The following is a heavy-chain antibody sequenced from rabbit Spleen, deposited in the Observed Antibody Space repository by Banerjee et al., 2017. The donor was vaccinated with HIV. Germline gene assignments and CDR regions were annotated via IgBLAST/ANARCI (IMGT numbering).Heavy chain of an antibody. CDR3: ARDAGSSFSTYGMDL. Sequence: QSLEESGGDLVKPGASLTLTCTASGIDFSSGYDAYWVRQAPGKGLEWIACIVAGSSGSTYYASWAKGRFTISKTSSTTVTLQMTSLTAADTATYFCARDAGSSFSTYGMDLWGPGTLVTVS. D-gene: IGHD8-1*01. CDR2: IVAGSSGST. CDR1: GIDFSSGYD. V-gene: IGHV1S40*01. J-gene: IGHJ6*01.